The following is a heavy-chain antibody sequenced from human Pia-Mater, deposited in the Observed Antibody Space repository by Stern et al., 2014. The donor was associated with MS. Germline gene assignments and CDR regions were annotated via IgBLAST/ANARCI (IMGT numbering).Heavy chain of an antibody. CDR1: GFTFSTYA. V-gene: IGHV3-30-3*01. CDR2: ISYDGNNQ. J-gene: IGHJ4*02. Sequence: VQLVESGGGVVQPGRSLRLSCATSGFTFSTYAIHWVRQAPGKGLEWVAVISYDGNNQYYADSVKGRFPISRDNSKNTLYLQMNSLTDEDTAVYYCARDPLAGTGAYFDYWGQGALVTVSS. D-gene: IGHD6-19*01. CDR3: ARDPLAGTGAYFDY.